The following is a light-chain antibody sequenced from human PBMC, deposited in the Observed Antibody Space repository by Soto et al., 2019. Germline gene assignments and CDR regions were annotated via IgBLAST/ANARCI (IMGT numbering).Light chain of an antibody. CDR2: DAS. CDR1: QNINNY. J-gene: IGKJ5*01. CDR3: QQYENLPT. Sequence: DIQMTQSPSSLSASVGDRVTITCQASQNINNYLNWYQQKPGRAPKLLIYDASNLEAWVPSRFRGSGSGTDFTFTISRLQPEDIATDYCQQYENLPTFGQGTRLEIK. V-gene: IGKV1-33*01.